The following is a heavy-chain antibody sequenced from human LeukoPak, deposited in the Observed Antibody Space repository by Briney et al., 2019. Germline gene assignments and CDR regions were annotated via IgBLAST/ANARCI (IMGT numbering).Heavy chain of an antibody. CDR2: IYSGGST. Sequence: GGSLRLSCAASGFTVSSNYMSWVRQAPGKGLEWVSVIYSGGSTYYADSVKGLYTISRDNSKNTLYLQMNSLRAEDTAVYYCASGSESYRTPYYYMDVWGTGTTVSVSS. V-gene: IGHV3-53*01. CDR1: GFTVSSNY. J-gene: IGHJ6*03. D-gene: IGHD3-10*01. CDR3: ASGSESYRTPYYYMDV.